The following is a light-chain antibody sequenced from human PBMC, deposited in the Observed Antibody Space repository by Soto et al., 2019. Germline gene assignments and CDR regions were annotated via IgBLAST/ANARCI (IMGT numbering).Light chain of an antibody. CDR1: ETIRSNY. V-gene: IGKV3-20*01. CDR3: QHYGSSHPDT. CDR2: GAS. J-gene: IGKJ3*01. Sequence: EIVLTQSPGTLSSSPGEGVTLSCRASETIRSNYLAWYQKKPGQAPRLLIFGASTRATGIPDKFSGSGSGTDFTLTISSLEPEDFAEYGCQHYGSSHPDTFGPGT.